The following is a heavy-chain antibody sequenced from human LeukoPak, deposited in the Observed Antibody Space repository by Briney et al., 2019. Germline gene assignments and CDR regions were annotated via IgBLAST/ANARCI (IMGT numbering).Heavy chain of an antibody. V-gene: IGHV1-69*01. D-gene: IGHD6-19*01. CDR3: ARPWLVQNYYYGMDV. CDR1: GGTFSSYA. J-gene: IGHJ6*04. Sequence: SVKVSCKASGGTFSSYAISWVRQAPGQGLEWMGGIIPNFGTANYAQKFQGRVTIPADESTSTAYMELSSLRSEDTAVYFCARPWLVQNYYYGMDVWGKGTTVTVSS. CDR2: IIPNFGTA.